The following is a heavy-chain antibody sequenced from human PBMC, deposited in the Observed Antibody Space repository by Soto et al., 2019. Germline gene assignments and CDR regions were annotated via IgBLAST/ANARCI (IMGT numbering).Heavy chain of an antibody. D-gene: IGHD1-1*01. J-gene: IGHJ4*02. CDR1: GDSVSSNSAA. CDR2: TYYRSKWYN. CDR3: ARLLATTGVFDY. V-gene: IGHV6-1*01. Sequence: RSQTLSLTCAISGDSVSSNSAAWNWIRQSPSRGLEWLGRTYYRSKWYNDYAVSVKSRINSNVDTSKNQFSLQLKSVTSEDTAVYYCARLLATTGVFDYWGQGTLVTVSS.